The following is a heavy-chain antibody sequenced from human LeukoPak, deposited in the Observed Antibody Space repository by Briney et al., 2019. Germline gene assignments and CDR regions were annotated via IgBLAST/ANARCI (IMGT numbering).Heavy chain of an antibody. J-gene: IGHJ5*02. D-gene: IGHD3-10*01. Sequence: SETLSLTCTVSGGSINSGNYYWSWIRQHPGKGLEWIGYIHHSGSTYYNPSLKSRVIISVDTSKNQFSLKLNSVTAADTAVYYCASYGSGSYRFDPWGQGTLVTVPS. CDR1: GGSINSGNYY. CDR2: IHHSGST. V-gene: IGHV4-31*03. CDR3: ASYGSGSYRFDP.